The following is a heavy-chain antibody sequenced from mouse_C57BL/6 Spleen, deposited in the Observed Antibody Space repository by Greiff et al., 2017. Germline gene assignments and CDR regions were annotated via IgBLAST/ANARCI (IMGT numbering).Heavy chain of an antibody. Sequence: QVQLQQPGAELVRPGTSVKLSCKASGYTFTSYWMHWVKQRPGQGLEWIGVIDPSDSYTNYNQKFKGKATLTVDTSSSTAYMQLSSLTSEDSAVYYCARSDGPNYYAMDYRGQGTSVTVST. J-gene: IGHJ4*01. CDR1: GYTFTSYW. V-gene: IGHV1-59*01. CDR3: ARSDGPNYYAMDY. CDR2: IDPSDSYT.